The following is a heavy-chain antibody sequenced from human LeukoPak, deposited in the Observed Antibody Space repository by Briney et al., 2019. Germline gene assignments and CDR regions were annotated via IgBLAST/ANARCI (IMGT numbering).Heavy chain of an antibody. CDR3: ARDRGPSSYYGMDV. CDR2: IYSGGST. Sequence: GGSLRLSCAASGFTFRFSNYAMSWVRQAPGQGLEWVSVIYSGGSTYYADSVKGRFTISRDNSKNTLYLQMNSLRAEDTAVYYCARDRGPSSYYGMDVWGQGTTVTVSS. D-gene: IGHD3-10*01. V-gene: IGHV3-66*01. J-gene: IGHJ6*02. CDR1: GFTFRFSNYA.